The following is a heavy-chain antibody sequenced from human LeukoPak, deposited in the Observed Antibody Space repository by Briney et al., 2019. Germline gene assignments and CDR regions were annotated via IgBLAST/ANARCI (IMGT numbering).Heavy chain of an antibody. CDR3: ARDKNRVTIFAVAVDY. V-gene: IGHV3-30*03. D-gene: IGHD3-3*01. CDR1: GFTFSSYA. CDR2: ISYDGSKK. J-gene: IGHJ4*02. Sequence: GGSLRLSCAASGFTFSSYAMHWVRLAPGKGLEWVAVISYDGSKKYYADSVKGRFTISRDNSKNTLYLQMNSLRVEDTAVYYCARDKNRVTIFAVAVDYWGQGTLVTVSS.